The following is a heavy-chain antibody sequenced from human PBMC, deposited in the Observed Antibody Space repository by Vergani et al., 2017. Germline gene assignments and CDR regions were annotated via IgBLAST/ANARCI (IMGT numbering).Heavy chain of an antibody. V-gene: IGHV1-69*12. CDR2: IIPIFGTA. CDR1: GGTFSSYA. Sequence: QVQLVQSGAEVKKPGSSVKVSCKASGGTFSSYAISWVRQAPGQGLEWMGGIIPIFGTANYAQKFQGRVTITADEYTSTAFLVLSSLRSEDTAVYYCARDEGGWSYFSVDYWCQGTLVTVS. CDR3: ARDEGGWSYFSVDY. J-gene: IGHJ4*02. D-gene: IGHD1-26*01.